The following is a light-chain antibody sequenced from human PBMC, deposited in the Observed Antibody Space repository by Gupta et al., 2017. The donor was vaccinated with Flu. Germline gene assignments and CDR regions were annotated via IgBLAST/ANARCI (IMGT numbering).Light chain of an antibody. CDR2: WGS. CDR3: MQTLHRFT. J-gene: IGKJ3*01. V-gene: IGKV2-28*01. Sequence: VMTQSPLYLPVTPGEPASISCRSSQSLLPRNGYNQLSGYRQRPGQSPQLLISWGSNRASGVPDRFSGSGSGTDVTLKISRVEAGDVGVYYCMQTLHRFTFGPGTKVDIK. CDR1: QSLLPRNGYNQ.